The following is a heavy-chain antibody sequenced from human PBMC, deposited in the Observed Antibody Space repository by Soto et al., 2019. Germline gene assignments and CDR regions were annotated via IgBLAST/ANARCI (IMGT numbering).Heavy chain of an antibody. CDR1: GGSFHGYY. CDR3: AKGTQAGYYDSGTCYSSVP. Sequence: SETLSLTCAVYGGSFHGYYWSWIRQPPGKGLEWIGEINHSGSVNFNPTFKSRVSISLDTSKNQMSLQLSSLSAAETAVYYCAKGTQAGYYDSGTCYSSVPWGQGTLVT. J-gene: IGHJ5*01. V-gene: IGHV4-34*01. CDR2: INHSGSV. D-gene: IGHD3-10*01.